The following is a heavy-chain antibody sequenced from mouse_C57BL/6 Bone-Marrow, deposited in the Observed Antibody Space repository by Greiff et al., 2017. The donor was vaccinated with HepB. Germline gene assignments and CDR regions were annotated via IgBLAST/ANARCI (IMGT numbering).Heavy chain of an antibody. CDR2: IRNKANGYTT. D-gene: IGHD1-1*01. CDR1: GFTFTDYY. CDR3: ARSPDYYGSSYLYWYFDV. Sequence: EVQRVESGGGLVQPGGSLSLSCAASGFTFTDYYMSWVRQPPGKALEWLGFIRNKANGYTTEYSASVKGRFTISRDNSQSILYLQMNALRAEDSATYYCARSPDYYGSSYLYWYFDVWGTGTTVTVSS. J-gene: IGHJ1*03. V-gene: IGHV7-3*01.